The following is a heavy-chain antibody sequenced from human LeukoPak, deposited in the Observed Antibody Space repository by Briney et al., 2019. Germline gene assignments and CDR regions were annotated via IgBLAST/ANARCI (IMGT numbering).Heavy chain of an antibody. CDR1: GCTFTSYD. Sequence: GASVKVSCKATGCTFTSYDINWLRQPSGQGLEWMGWMNPNSGNTASAQKFQGRVTMNTNTSISTAYMELTGLRSEDTAMYFCARKGLLGSGKPWFDPWGQGTLVTVSS. D-gene: IGHD2-15*01. J-gene: IGHJ5*02. CDR2: MNPNSGNT. V-gene: IGHV1-8*01. CDR3: ARKGLLGSGKPWFDP.